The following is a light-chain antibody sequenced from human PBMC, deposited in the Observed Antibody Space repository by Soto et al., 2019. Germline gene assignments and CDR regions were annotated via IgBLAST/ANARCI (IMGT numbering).Light chain of an antibody. CDR3: LQDHEHLT. Sequence: IQMTQSPSSLSASVGDRVTITCRASQDISNDLGWYQQEPGKAPKLLIYAASTLRSGVPSRFSGSGSGTDFTLTISSLQADDSASYYCLQDHEHLTFGGGTKVDIK. J-gene: IGKJ4*01. V-gene: IGKV1-6*01. CDR1: QDISND. CDR2: AAS.